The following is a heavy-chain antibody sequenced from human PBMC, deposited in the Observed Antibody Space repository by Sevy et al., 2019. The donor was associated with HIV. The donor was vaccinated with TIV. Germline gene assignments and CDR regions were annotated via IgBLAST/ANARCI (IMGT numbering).Heavy chain of an antibody. CDR3: AIGGTTVTPGGTLGD. CDR2: INPNSGGT. J-gene: IGHJ4*02. V-gene: IGHV1-2*06. CDR1: GYTFTGYY. D-gene: IGHD4-17*01. Sequence: ASVKVSCKASGYTFTGYYMHWVRQAPGQGLEWMGRINPNSGGTNYAQKFQGRVTMTRDTSISTAYMELSRLRSDDTAVYYCAIGGTTVTPGGTLGDWGQGTLVTVSS.